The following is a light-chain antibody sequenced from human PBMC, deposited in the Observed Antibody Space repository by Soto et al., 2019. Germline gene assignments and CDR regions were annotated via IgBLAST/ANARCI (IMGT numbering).Light chain of an antibody. CDR1: QSVSNNY. CDR2: GSS. V-gene: IGKV3-20*01. J-gene: IGKJ2*01. CDR3: QQYGSSPPYT. Sequence: EVILTQSPGTLSLSPGDRATLSCRASQSVSNNYLAWYQQKPGQAPRLLIFGSSDRATGIPDRFSGSGSGTDVTLTISRREPADFAVYYCQQYGSSPPYTFGQGTKLEIK.